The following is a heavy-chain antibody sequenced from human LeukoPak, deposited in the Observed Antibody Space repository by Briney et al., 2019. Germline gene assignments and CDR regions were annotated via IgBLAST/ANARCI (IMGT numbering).Heavy chain of an antibody. Sequence: TPSETLSLTCTVSGYSISSGYDWGCIRQPPGKGLVWIGIMYHSGSTNYNPSLKSRVTISVDTSKNQFFLKLSSVTAADTAVYYCARTGYYDSSGYFDYWGQGTLVTVSS. D-gene: IGHD3-22*01. CDR3: ARTGYYDSSGYFDY. CDR1: GYSISSGYD. CDR2: MYHSGST. J-gene: IGHJ4*02. V-gene: IGHV4-38-2*02.